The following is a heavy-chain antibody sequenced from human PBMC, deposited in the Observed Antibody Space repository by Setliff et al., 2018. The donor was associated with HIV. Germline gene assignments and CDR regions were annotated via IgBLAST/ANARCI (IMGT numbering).Heavy chain of an antibody. V-gene: IGHV3-15*01. J-gene: IGHJ3*02. CDR3: TMKYYYSSGPSEDDAFDI. Sequence: GGSLRLSCAASGFTFTTYEMNWVRQAPGKGLEWLGRIKSELDGGTTDYAAPVKDRFTISRDDSRNTLYLQMNSLKTEDTAVYYCTMKYYYSSGPSEDDAFDIWGQGTMVTVSS. CDR2: IKSELDGGTT. D-gene: IGHD3-10*01. CDR1: GFTFTTYE.